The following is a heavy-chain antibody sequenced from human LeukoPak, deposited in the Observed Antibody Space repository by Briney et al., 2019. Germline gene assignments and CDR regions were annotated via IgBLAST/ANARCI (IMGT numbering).Heavy chain of an antibody. V-gene: IGHV4-59*08. CDR1: GGSISSYY. Sequence: SETLSLTCTVSGGSISSYYWSWIRQPPGKGLEWIGYIYYSGSTNYNPSLKSRVTISVDTSKNQFSLKLGSVTAADTAVYYCASQMDYYGSGSLFDYWGQGTLVTVSS. D-gene: IGHD3-10*01. CDR3: ASQMDYYGSGSLFDY. J-gene: IGHJ4*02. CDR2: IYYSGST.